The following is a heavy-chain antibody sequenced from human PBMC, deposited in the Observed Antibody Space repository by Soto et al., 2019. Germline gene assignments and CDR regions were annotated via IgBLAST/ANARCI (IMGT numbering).Heavy chain of an antibody. J-gene: IGHJ5*02. D-gene: IGHD3-3*01. CDR1: GLTFSNYW. V-gene: IGHV3-7*03. CDR2: INPDGSDK. CDR3: LGGSNYYTP. Sequence: GGSLRLSCAASGLTFSNYWMNWVRQAPGKGLEWVAKINPDGSDKHYIDSVKGRFTISRDNAQNSVSLQMNSLRAEDTAVYFCLGGSNYYTPWGQGTLVTVSS.